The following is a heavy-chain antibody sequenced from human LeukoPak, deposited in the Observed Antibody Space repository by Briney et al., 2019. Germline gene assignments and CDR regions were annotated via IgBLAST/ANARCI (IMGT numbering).Heavy chain of an antibody. D-gene: IGHD5-18*01. CDR3: ATRNRGYSYGYWFDP. Sequence: ASVKVSCKVSGYTLTELSMHWVRQAPGKGLEWMGGFDPEDGETIYAQKFQGRATMTEDTSTDTAYMELSSLRSEDTAVYYCATRNRGYSYGYWFDPWGQGTLVTVSS. J-gene: IGHJ5*02. V-gene: IGHV1-24*01. CDR1: GYTLTELS. CDR2: FDPEDGET.